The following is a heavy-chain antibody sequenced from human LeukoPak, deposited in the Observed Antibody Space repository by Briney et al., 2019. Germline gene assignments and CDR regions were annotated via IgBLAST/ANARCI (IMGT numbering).Heavy chain of an antibody. CDR2: ISAYNGDT. CDR1: GYTFSSYG. D-gene: IGHD3-22*01. CDR3: ARGPYYYDSSGYYLDH. V-gene: IGHV1-18*01. Sequence: ASAKVSCKASGYTFSSYGITWVRQAPGQGLEWMGWISAYNGDTKYAQNVQGRVTMTTDTSTSTAYMELRSLRSDDTAVYYCARGPYYYDSSGYYLDHWGQGTLVTVSS. J-gene: IGHJ4*02.